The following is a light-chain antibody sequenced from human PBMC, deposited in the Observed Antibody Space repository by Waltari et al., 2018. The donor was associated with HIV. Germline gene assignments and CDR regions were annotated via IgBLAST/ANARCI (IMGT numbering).Light chain of an antibody. CDR2: DAS. CDR1: HTVSGY. Sequence: EIVLPQSPAILSLSPGERATLSYRPSHTVSGYLAWYQKKPGQVLSRCIDDASHRAPGIPDRCTGRGSGTNYTLTISRLDPEDCAVYYCHQRHDWLTFGGGTRVELK. J-gene: IGKJ4*01. V-gene: IGKV3-11*01. CDR3: HQRHDWLT.